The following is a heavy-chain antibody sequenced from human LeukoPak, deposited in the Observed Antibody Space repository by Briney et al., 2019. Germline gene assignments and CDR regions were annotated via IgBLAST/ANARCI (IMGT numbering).Heavy chain of an antibody. D-gene: IGHD3-10*01. Sequence: ASVKVSCKASGYTFTSYGISWVRQAPGQGLEWMGWISAYNGNTNYAQKLQGRVTMTTDTSTSTVYMELSSLRSEDTAVYYCARDGAWGYYGSGSSPTDYWGQGTLVTVSS. CDR2: ISAYNGNT. CDR3: ARDGAWGYYGSGSSPTDY. J-gene: IGHJ4*02. CDR1: GYTFTSYG. V-gene: IGHV1-18*01.